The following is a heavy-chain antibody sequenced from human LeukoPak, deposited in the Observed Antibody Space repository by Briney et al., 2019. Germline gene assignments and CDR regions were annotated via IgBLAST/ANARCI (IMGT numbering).Heavy chain of an antibody. V-gene: IGHV4-34*01. J-gene: IGHJ4*02. CDR1: NASFGPYY. CDR3: ARAADEPHHFDY. D-gene: IGHD6-13*01. Sequence: SETLSLTCDVYNASFGPYYWSWLRQSPGKGLEYIGEVNYRGDGNYNPSLNSRASISIDTSKNQFSLKLSSVTAADTAVYYCARAADEPHHFDYWGQGTLVTVSS. CDR2: VNYRGDG.